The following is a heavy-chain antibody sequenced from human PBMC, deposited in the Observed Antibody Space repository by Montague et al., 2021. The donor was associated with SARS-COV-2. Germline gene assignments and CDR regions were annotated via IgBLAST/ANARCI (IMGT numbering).Heavy chain of an antibody. CDR3: ARLRGDYGGTYGTFDI. CDR2: IYYSGST. V-gene: IGHV4-39*01. CDR1: GGSISSRSYY. D-gene: IGHD4-23*01. J-gene: IGHJ3*02. Sequence: SETRSLTCTVSGGSISSRSYYWGWIRQPPGKGLEWIGSIYYSGSTYYNPSLKSRVTTSVDTSKNQFSLKLSSVTAADTAVYYCARLRGDYGGTYGTFDIWGQGTMVTVSS.